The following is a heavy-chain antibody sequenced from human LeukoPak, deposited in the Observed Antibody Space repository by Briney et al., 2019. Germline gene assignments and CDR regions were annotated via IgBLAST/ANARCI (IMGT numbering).Heavy chain of an antibody. D-gene: IGHD4-17*01. CDR2: IKQDGSER. J-gene: IGHJ4*02. CDR1: GFTFSTYW. Sequence: PGGSLRLSCAASGFTFSTYWMSWVRQAPGKELEWVANIKQDGSERYYVDSVKGQFTISRDNAKNSLSLQMNSLRAEDTAVYYCVRNVAYGYFAYWGQGTLVTVSS. V-gene: IGHV3-7*01. CDR3: VRNVAYGYFAY.